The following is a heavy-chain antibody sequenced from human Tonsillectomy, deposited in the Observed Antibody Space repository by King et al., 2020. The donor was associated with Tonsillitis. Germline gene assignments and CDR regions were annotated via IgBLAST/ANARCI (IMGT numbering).Heavy chain of an antibody. D-gene: IGHD6-6*01. CDR3: ARDRGIAARPLDF. CDR2: ISPDGSIGGKK. Sequence: VQLVQSGGGVVQSGRSLRLSCAASGFTFSGNTMHWVRQAPGKGLEWVALISPDGSIGGKKYNADSMQGRFTIFRDNSKNTLYLQMNSLRVEDTAVYYCARDRGIAARPLDFWGQGTLVTVSS. CDR1: GFTFSGNT. J-gene: IGHJ4*02. V-gene: IGHV3-30*01.